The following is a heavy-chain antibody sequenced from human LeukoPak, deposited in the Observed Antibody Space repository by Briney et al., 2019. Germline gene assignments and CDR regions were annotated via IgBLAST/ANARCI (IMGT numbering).Heavy chain of an antibody. J-gene: IGHJ4*02. CDR3: TRGSTLADDY. V-gene: IGHV4-59*11. CDR1: GASISDHY. Sequence: SSETLSLTCTVSGASISDHYWNWIRQPPGKGLEWIGYSRYSESSNYNPSLKGRATISVDTSKNQLSLTVNSVTAADTAVYYCTRGSTLADDYWGQGILVTVSP. D-gene: IGHD5/OR15-5a*01. CDR2: SRYSESS.